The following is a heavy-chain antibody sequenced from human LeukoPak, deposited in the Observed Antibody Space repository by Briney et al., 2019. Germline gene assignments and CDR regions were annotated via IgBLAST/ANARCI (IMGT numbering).Heavy chain of an antibody. CDR3: AKAVDTARNGMDV. CDR1: GLTFSSYA. Sequence: PGGSLRLSCAASGLTFSSYAMNWVRQAPGKGLEWVSAISGSRGSTYFADSVKGRFTISRDNSKNTLYLQMNSLRAEDTAVYYCAKAVDTARNGMDVWGQGTTVTVSS. D-gene: IGHD5-18*01. CDR2: ISGSRGST. V-gene: IGHV3-23*01. J-gene: IGHJ6*02.